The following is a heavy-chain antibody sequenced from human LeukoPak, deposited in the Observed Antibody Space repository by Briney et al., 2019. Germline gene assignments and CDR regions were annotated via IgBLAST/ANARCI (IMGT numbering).Heavy chain of an antibody. CDR3: AREMSDTVTWGWYFDL. Sequence: GGSLRLSCAASGLSFSSYDMHWVRQATGKGLEWVSAIGTRGDTYYSDSVRGRFTISRENGKNSLYLQMNSLRAGDTAVYYCAREMSDTVTWGWYFDLWGRGTLVTVSS. CDR2: IGTRGDT. V-gene: IGHV3-13*01. J-gene: IGHJ2*01. D-gene: IGHD4-17*01. CDR1: GLSFSSYD.